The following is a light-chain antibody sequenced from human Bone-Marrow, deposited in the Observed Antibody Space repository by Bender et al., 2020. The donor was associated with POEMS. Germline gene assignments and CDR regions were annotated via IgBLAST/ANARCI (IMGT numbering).Light chain of an antibody. Sequence: QSALTQPASVSGSPGQSITISCTGPTGGFETYNYNYVSWYQQHPGKAPKLLIFDVTTRPSGISVRFSGSQSGNRASLTISGLQAEDEADYYCCLYAGSSTLVFGGGTKLTVL. V-gene: IGLV2-23*02. CDR1: TGGFETYNY. J-gene: IGLJ2*01. CDR3: CLYAGSSTLV. CDR2: DVT.